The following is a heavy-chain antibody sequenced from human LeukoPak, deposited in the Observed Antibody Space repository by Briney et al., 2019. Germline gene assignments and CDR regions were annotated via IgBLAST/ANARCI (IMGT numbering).Heavy chain of an antibody. Sequence: ASVKVSFTASGYTFTSYGISWVRQAPGQGLEWMGWISTYNGNTNYAQKLQGRVTMTTDTSTNIAYMELRSLRSDDTAVYYCARASASTVTSPWGQGTLVTVSS. J-gene: IGHJ5*02. CDR2: ISTYNGNT. CDR1: GYTFTSYG. V-gene: IGHV1-18*01. CDR3: ARASASTVTSP. D-gene: IGHD4-17*01.